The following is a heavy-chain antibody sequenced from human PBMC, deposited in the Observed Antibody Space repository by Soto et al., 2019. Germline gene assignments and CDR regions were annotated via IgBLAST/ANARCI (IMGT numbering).Heavy chain of an antibody. CDR1: GFTFDDYA. J-gene: IGHJ4*02. CDR2: ISWNSDTI. V-gene: IGHV3-9*01. CDR3: ARDVWSRASGPPDS. D-gene: IGHD3-10*01. Sequence: EVQLVESGGGLVQPGRSLRLSCAASGFTFDDYAMHWVRQAPGKGLEWVTGISWNSDTIGYADSVKGRFTISRDNAKNSLYLQMTSVRAEATAFYCCARDVWSRASGPPDSWGEGTLVTFSS.